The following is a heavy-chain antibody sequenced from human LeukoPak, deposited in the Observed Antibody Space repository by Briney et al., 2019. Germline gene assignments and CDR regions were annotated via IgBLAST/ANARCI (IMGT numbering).Heavy chain of an antibody. D-gene: IGHD2-15*01. V-gene: IGHV3-30*18. J-gene: IGHJ6*02. CDR2: ISYDGNNK. CDR1: GFTFSRYG. CDR3: AKGLGVGYCSDGSCYVYGMDV. Sequence: PGRSLRLSCAASGFTFSRYGMHWVRQAPGKGLEWVAVISYDGNNKYYADSVKGRFTISRDNSKNTLYLQMNSLRPEDTAVFYCAKGLGVGYCSDGSCYVYGMDVWGQGTTVTVSS.